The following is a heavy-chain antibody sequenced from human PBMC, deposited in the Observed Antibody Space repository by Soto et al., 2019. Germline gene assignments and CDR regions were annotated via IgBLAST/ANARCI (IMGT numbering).Heavy chain of an antibody. CDR1: GFTVSSYS. D-gene: IGHD3-10*01. CDR2: TYSGGTL. CDR3: ARQMSDATIFDY. Sequence: EVQLVETGGGLIQPGGSLSLSCAASGFTVSSYSMSWVRQAPGKGLEWVSATYSGGTLYYADSVKGRFTISRDNSKNTVYLQMSSLRAEDTAVYFCARQMSDATIFDYWGPGTLVTVSS. J-gene: IGHJ4*02. V-gene: IGHV3-53*02.